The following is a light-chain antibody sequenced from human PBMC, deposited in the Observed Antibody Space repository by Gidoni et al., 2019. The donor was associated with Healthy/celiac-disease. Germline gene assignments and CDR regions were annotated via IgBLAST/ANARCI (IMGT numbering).Light chain of an antibody. CDR1: QDLSIY. CDR2: DAS. Sequence: DIQMTQSPSSLSASVGDRVTITCQASQDLSIYLNWYQQKPGKAPKLLIYDASNLETGVPSRFSGSGSGTDFTFTINSLQPEDIATYYCQHYDNLPCTFGQGTKLEIK. V-gene: IGKV1-33*01. CDR3: QHYDNLPCT. J-gene: IGKJ2*02.